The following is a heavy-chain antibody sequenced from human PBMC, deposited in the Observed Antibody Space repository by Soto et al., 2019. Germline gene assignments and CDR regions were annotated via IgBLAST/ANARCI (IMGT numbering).Heavy chain of an antibody. J-gene: IGHJ4*02. CDR3: AKYRGQYYFDY. D-gene: IGHD3-10*01. Sequence: GGSLRLSCAASGFTFSSYAMSWVRQAPGKGLEWVSAISGIGVSTYYADSVKGLFTISRDNSKNTLYLQMNSLRAEDTAVYYCAKYRGQYYFDYWGQGTLVTVSS. CDR2: ISGIGVST. V-gene: IGHV3-23*01. CDR1: GFTFSSYA.